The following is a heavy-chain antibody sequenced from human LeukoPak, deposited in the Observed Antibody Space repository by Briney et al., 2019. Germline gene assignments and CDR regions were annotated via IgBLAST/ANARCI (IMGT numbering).Heavy chain of an antibody. CDR2: IYHSGST. CDR1: GGSISSSNW. Sequence: SDTLSLTCAVSGGSISSSNWWSWVRQPPGKGLEWIGEIYHSGSTYYNPSLKSRVTISVDTSKNQFSLKLSSVTAANTAVYYCASLRERSYYARGFDYWGQGTLVTVSS. V-gene: IGHV4-4*02. J-gene: IGHJ4*02. D-gene: IGHD1-26*01. CDR3: ASLRERSYYARGFDY.